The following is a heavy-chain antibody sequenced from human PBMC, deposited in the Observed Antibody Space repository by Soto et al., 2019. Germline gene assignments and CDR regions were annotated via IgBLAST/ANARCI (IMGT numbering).Heavy chain of an antibody. V-gene: IGHV1-69*13. J-gene: IGHJ4*02. CDR2: IIPIFGTA. D-gene: IGHD2-2*01. CDR3: ARGYCSSTSCYGRIDY. Sequence: SVKVSCKASGGTFSSYAISWVRQAPGQGLEWMGGIIPIFGTANYAQKFQGRVTITADESTSTAYMELSSLRSEDTAVYYCARGYCSSTSCYGRIDYWGQGTLVTVSS. CDR1: GGTFSSYA.